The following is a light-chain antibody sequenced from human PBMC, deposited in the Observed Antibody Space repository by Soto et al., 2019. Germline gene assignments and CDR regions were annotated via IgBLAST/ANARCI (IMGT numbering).Light chain of an antibody. CDR3: QQYTNWPPFT. J-gene: IGKJ3*01. V-gene: IGKV3-15*01. CDR1: QSVSSN. CDR2: GAS. Sequence: EIVMTQSPATLSVSPGERATLSCRASQSVSSNLAWYQQKPGQAPRLLIYGASTRATGIPARFSGSGSGTEFTLTISSLPSEDFAVYYFQQYTNWPPFTFGPGTKVDIK.